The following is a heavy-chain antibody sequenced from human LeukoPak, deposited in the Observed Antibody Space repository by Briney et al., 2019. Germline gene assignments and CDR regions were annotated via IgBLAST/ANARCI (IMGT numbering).Heavy chain of an antibody. CDR2: MSGSGGST. V-gene: IGHV3-23*01. D-gene: IGHD4-17*01. CDR1: GFTVSSNY. J-gene: IGHJ5*02. CDR3: AKDKSEPWNDYGDYHWFDP. Sequence: PGGSLRLSCAASGFTVSSNYMGWVRHAPGKGLEWVSSMSGSGGSTYYADSVKGRFTISRDNSKNTLYLQMNSLRAEDTAVYYCAKDKSEPWNDYGDYHWFDPWGQGTLVTVSS.